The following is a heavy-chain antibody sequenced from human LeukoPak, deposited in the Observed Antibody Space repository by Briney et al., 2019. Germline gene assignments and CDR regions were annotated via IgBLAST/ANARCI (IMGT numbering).Heavy chain of an antibody. Sequence: SETLSLTCAVYGGSFSGYYWSWIRQPPGKGLEWIGEINHSGSTNYNPSLKSRVTISVDTSKNQFSLKLSSVTAADTAVYYCAKYGDSWYFDLWGRGTLATVSS. V-gene: IGHV4-34*01. CDR2: INHSGST. CDR1: GGSFSGYY. J-gene: IGHJ2*01. CDR3: AKYGDSWYFDL. D-gene: IGHD4-17*01.